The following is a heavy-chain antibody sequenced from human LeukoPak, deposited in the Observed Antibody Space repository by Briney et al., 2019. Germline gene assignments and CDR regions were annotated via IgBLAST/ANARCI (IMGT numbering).Heavy chain of an antibody. Sequence: PGGSLRLSCAASGFTFSDYAINWVRQAPGKGLEWVSSISRGGVITYYADSVQGRFTISRDNSNNTLYLHMNSLRAEDTTVYYCAKVWSGWYVNFDYWGQGTLVTVSS. CDR2: ISRGGVIT. V-gene: IGHV3-23*01. J-gene: IGHJ4*02. CDR3: AKVWSGWYVNFDY. CDR1: GFTFSDYA. D-gene: IGHD6-19*01.